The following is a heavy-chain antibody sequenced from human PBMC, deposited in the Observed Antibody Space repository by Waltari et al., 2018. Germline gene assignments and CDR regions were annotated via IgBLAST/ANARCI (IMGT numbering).Heavy chain of an antibody. CDR1: GYSFTSYW. D-gene: IGHD6-13*01. CDR2: IYPGDSDT. J-gene: IGHJ6*01. V-gene: IGHV5-51*01. CDR3: ARHISRAAERGVYYYGMDV. Sequence: EVQLVQSGAEVKKPGESLKISCKGSGYSFTSYWIGWVRQMPGKGLEWMGIIYPGDSDTRYSQSFQGQVTISADKSISTAYLQWSSLKASDTAMYYCARHISRAAERGVYYYGMDVWGQGTTVTVSS.